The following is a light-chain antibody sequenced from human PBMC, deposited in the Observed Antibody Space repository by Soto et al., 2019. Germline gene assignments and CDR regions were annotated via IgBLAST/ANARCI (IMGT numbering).Light chain of an antibody. CDR3: QSYDSSLSGSGV. V-gene: IGLV1-40*01. J-gene: IGLJ3*02. CDR1: SSNIGAGYD. CDR2: GNS. Sequence: QTVVTQPPSVSGAPGQRVTISCTGSSSNIGAGYDVHWYQQLPGTAPKLLIYGNSNRPSGVPDRVSGSKSGTSASLAITGLQAEDEADYYCQSYDSSLSGSGVFGGGTKVTVL.